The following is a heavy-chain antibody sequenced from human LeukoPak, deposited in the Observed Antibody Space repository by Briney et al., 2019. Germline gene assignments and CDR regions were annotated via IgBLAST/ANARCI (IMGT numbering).Heavy chain of an antibody. CDR2: ITGDGSST. D-gene: IGHD2-21*02. J-gene: IGHJ4*02. CDR3: VKDLLGDTYFFDC. Sequence: GGSLRLSCAASGFTFSSYWMHWVRQAPGKGLEWVSRITGDGSSTSYVDSVKGRFTISRDNAKNTLYLQMNSLRIEDTAVYYCVKDLLGDTYFFDCWGQGTLVTVSS. V-gene: IGHV3-74*01. CDR1: GFTFSSYW.